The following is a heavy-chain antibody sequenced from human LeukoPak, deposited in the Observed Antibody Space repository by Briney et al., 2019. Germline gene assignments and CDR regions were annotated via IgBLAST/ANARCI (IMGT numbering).Heavy chain of an antibody. V-gene: IGHV4-59*01. Sequence: PSETLSLTCTVSGGSISNYYWSWIRQPPGKGLEWIGYIYNSGSTNYNPSLKSRVTISVDTSKNQFSLKLNSVTAADTAVYYCARAPNYGDPIDYWGQGTLVTVSS. CDR2: IYNSGST. D-gene: IGHD4-17*01. CDR3: ARAPNYGDPIDY. J-gene: IGHJ4*02. CDR1: GGSISNYY.